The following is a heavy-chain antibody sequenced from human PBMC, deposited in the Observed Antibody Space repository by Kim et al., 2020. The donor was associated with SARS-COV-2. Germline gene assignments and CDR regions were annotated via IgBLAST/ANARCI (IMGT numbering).Heavy chain of an antibody. CDR2: IKQDGSEK. D-gene: IGHD6-13*01. CDR3: ARVGSSSWYFDY. Sequence: GGSLRLSCAASGFTFSSYWMSWVRQAPGKGLEWVANIKQDGSEKYYVDSVKGRFTISRDNAKNSLYLQMNSLRAEVTAVYYCARVGSSSWYFDYWGQGTLVTVPS. CDR1: GFTFSSYW. J-gene: IGHJ4*02. V-gene: IGHV3-7*01.